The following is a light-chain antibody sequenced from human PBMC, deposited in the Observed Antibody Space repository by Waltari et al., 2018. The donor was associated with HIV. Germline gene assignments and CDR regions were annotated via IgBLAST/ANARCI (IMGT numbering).Light chain of an antibody. V-gene: IGLV2-8*01. CDR2: GVN. CDR1: SSDIGSYNF. J-gene: IGLJ2*01. CDR3: SSFGGGDNRVV. Sequence: QSALTQPPSASGSPGQSVTISCTGASSDIGSYNFVSWYQQRPDQAPRLILYGVNERPSGVPDRFSGAKSGNVASLTVSGPRDDDEADYFCSSFGGGDNRVVFGGGTKLTVL.